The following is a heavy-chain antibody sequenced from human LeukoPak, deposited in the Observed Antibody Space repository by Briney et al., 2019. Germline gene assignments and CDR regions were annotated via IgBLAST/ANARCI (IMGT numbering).Heavy chain of an antibody. D-gene: IGHD5-12*01. V-gene: IGHV4-34*01. CDR1: GGSFSGYY. Sequence: SETLSLTCAVYGGSFSGYYWSWIRQPPGKGLEWIGEINHSGSTNYNPSLKSRVTISVDTSKNQFSLKLSSVTAADTAVYHCARGYDVEGYFDYWGQGTLVTVSS. CDR3: ARGYDVEGYFDY. J-gene: IGHJ4*02. CDR2: INHSGST.